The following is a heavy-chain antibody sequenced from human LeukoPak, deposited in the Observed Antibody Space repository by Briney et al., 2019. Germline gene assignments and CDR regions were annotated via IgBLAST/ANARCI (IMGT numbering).Heavy chain of an antibody. V-gene: IGHV4-39*01. J-gene: IGHJ4*02. D-gene: IGHD4-17*01. Sequence: PSETLSLICTVSGGSINSSSYYWGWIRQPPGKGLEWIGSIYYSARTYYNPSLKSRVTISEDTSKNQFSLKLSSVTAADTAVYYCARIYEYGAYRDLYYFDYWGQGTLVTVSS. CDR1: GGSINSSSYY. CDR2: IYYSART. CDR3: ARIYEYGAYRDLYYFDY.